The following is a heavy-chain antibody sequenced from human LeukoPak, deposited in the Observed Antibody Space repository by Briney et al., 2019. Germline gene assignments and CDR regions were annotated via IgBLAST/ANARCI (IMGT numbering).Heavy chain of an antibody. D-gene: IGHD6-13*01. J-gene: IGHJ4*02. CDR1: GYTFTAYY. V-gene: IGHV1-2*02. CDR3: ARDTYSSSWYATQPDY. CDR2: INPNTGGT. Sequence: ASVKVSCKASGYTFTAYYMYWVRQAPGLGPELMGWINPNTGGTKFAQKFQGRVTMTRDMSTSTVYMELSSLRSEDTAVYYCARDTYSSSWYATQPDYWGQGTLVTVSS.